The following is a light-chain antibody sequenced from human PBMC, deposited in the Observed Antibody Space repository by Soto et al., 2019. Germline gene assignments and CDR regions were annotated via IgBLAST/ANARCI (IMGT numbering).Light chain of an antibody. CDR2: AAS. Sequence: DIQMTQSPSSLSASVGDRVTITFRASQSIDTYLNWYQRKPGEAPNVLIYAASTLQSGVPTRFSGSGSGTDFTLTISSLQPEDFATYYCQQSYSVPRTFGLGTKVDIK. CDR1: QSIDTY. J-gene: IGKJ1*01. V-gene: IGKV1-39*01. CDR3: QQSYSVPRT.